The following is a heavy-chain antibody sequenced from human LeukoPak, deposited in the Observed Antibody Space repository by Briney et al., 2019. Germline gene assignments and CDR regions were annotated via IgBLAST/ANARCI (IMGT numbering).Heavy chain of an antibody. V-gene: IGHV3-66*01. J-gene: IGHJ4*02. CDR2: IYSGGST. D-gene: IGHD1-7*01. CDR1: GXTVSGNY. Sequence: GGSLRLSCAASGXTVSGNYVTWVRQAPGKGLEFVSVIYSGGSTYYADSVEGRFTISRDNSKNTLYLHMNSLRAEDTAVYYCAGCRWNYHYFEHWGQGTLVTVSS. CDR3: AGCRWNYHYFEH.